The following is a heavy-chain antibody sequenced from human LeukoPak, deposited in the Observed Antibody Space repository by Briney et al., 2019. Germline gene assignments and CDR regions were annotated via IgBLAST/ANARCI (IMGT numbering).Heavy chain of an antibody. CDR1: GYTFTSYG. V-gene: IGHV1-18*01. D-gene: IGHD4-11*01. Sequence: ASVKVSCKASGYTFTSYGINWVRQAPGQGLEWMGWISGSSGNTKYAQKLQGRVTMTTDTSTRTAYTELRSLTSDDTAVYYCARGTVSGADYYYMDVWGKGTTVTVSS. CDR2: ISGSSGNT. J-gene: IGHJ6*03. CDR3: ARGTVSGADYYYMDV.